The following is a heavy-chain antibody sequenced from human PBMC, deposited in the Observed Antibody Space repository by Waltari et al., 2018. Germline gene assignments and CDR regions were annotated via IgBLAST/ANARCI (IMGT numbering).Heavy chain of an antibody. J-gene: IGHJ4*02. CDR3: ARVGYGDYYFDY. CDR1: GFPFSSYS. V-gene: IGHV3-21*01. Sequence: EVTLVESGGGLVKPGGSLKLHCAASGFPFSSYSMTWVRQAPGKGLEWVSSISSSRSYIYYADSVKGRFTISRDNAKNSLYLQMNSLRAEDTAVYYCARVGYGDYYFDYWGQGTLVTVSS. CDR2: ISSSRSYI. D-gene: IGHD4-17*01.